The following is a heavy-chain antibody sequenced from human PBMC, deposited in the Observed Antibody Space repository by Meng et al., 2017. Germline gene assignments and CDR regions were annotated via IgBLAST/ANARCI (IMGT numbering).Heavy chain of an antibody. D-gene: IGHD5-12*01. J-gene: IGHJ4*02. CDR2: INEFGST. CDR1: GGSFSGYY. CDR3: ARQRGPDF. Sequence: QVQRQQWGEGLLRPSETLSLTCAVYGGSFSGYYWNWIRQPPGKGLEWIGEINEFGSTNYNPSLKSRVTILVDTSKNQFSLKLRSVTAADTAVYYCARQRGPDFWGQGSLVTVSS. V-gene: IGHV4-34*01.